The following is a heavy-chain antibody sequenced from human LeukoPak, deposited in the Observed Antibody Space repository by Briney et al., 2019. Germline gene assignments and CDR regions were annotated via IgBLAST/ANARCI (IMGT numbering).Heavy chain of an antibody. CDR2: ITYDGSTK. D-gene: IGHD3-10*01. Sequence: PGRSLRLSCAASGFTFSSYAMHWVRQAPGKGLEWVAVITYDGSTKYYADSVKGRFTISRDNAKNTLYLQMNNLRAEDTAVYYCENEVYCYGSGSARTFDYWGQGTLVTVSS. CDR1: GFTFSSYA. CDR3: ENEVYCYGSGSARTFDY. V-gene: IGHV3-30*18. J-gene: IGHJ4*02.